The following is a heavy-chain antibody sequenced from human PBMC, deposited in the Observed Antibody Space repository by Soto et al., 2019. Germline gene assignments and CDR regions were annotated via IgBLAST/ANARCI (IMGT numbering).Heavy chain of an antibody. CDR1: GFTFSSYW. CDR3: ARTGYSGYVEGGDY. J-gene: IGHJ4*02. D-gene: IGHD5-12*01. V-gene: IGHV3-74*01. Sequence: GGSLRLSCAASGFTFSSYWMHWVRQAPGKGLVWVSRMNSDGSSTNYADSVKGRFTISRDNAKNTLYLQMNSLRAEDTAVYYCARTGYSGYVEGGDYWGQGTLVTVSS. CDR2: MNSDGSST.